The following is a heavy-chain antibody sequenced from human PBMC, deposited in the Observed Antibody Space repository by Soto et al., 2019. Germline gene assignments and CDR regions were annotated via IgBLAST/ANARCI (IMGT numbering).Heavy chain of an antibody. CDR3: ARDACAGDCYFDS. J-gene: IGHJ4*02. CDR2: ISYDGSNK. Sequence: QVQLVESGGGVVQPGRSLRLSCAASGFTFSGYAMHWVRQAPGKGLEWVAVISYDGSNKYYADSVKGRFTISIDNSKNTLYLQMNSLRPEDTAVYYCARDACAGDCYFDSWGQGTLVTVSS. CDR1: GFTFSGYA. D-gene: IGHD2-21*02. V-gene: IGHV3-30-3*01.